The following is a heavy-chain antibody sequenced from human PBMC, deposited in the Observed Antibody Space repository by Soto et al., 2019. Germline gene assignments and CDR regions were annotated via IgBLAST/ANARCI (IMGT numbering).Heavy chain of an antibody. CDR3: ASRDYDFIGYYGMDV. V-gene: IGHV3-48*02. J-gene: IGHJ6*02. Sequence: GGSLRLASTACGVTFNSYRMNWVRQAPGKGLEWVSYISSSSSTIYYADSVKGRFTISRDNAKNSLYLQMNSLRDEDTAVYYCASRDYDFIGYYGMDVWGQGTTVTVSS. CDR1: GVTFNSYR. CDR2: ISSSSSTI. D-gene: IGHD3-3*01.